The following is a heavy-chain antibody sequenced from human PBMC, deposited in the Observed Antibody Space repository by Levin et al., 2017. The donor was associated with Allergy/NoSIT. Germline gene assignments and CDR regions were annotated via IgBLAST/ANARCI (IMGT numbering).Heavy chain of an antibody. V-gene: IGHV1-18*01. J-gene: IGHJ6*02. D-gene: IGHD2-2*01. CDR1: GYTFTSYG. CDR2: ISAYNGNT. CDR3: ARFVVPAALYYYGMDV. Sequence: ASVKVSCKASGYTFTSYGISWVRQAPGQGLEWMGWISAYNGNTNYAQKLQGRVTMTTDTSTSTAYMELRSLRSDDTAVYYCARFVVPAALYYYGMDVWGQGTTVTVSS.